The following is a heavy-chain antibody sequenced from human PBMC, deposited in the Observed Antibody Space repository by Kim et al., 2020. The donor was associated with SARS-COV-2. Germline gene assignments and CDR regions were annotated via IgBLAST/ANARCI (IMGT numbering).Heavy chain of an antibody. J-gene: IGHJ1*01. V-gene: IGHV1-69*01. CDR3: VTRIAAAHWVEYFQH. Sequence: QKFQGRVTITADESTSTAYMELSSLRSEDTAVYYCVTRIAAAHWVEYFQHWGQGTLVTVSS. D-gene: IGHD6-13*01.